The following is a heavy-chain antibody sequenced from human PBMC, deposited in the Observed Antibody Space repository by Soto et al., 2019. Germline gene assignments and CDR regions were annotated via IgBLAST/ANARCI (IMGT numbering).Heavy chain of an antibody. V-gene: IGHV4-30-2*01. Sequence: PSETLSLTCAVSGGSISSGGYSWGWIRQPPGKGLEWIGYIYHSGSTYYNPSLKSRVTISVDRSRNQFSLKLSSVTAADTAVYYSATVPDYWGQGTLVTVSS. CDR1: GGSISSGGYS. CDR2: IYHSGST. J-gene: IGHJ4*02. CDR3: ATVPDY.